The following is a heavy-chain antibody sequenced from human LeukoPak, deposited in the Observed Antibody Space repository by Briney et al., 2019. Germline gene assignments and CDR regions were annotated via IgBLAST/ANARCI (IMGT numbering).Heavy chain of an antibody. CDR2: ISWNSGSI. V-gene: IGHV3-9*01. D-gene: IGHD5-18*01. J-gene: IGHJ4*02. CDR1: GFTFDDYV. Sequence: GRSLRLSCAASGFTFDDYVMHWVRQAPGKGLEWVSGISWNSGSIGYADSVKGRFTISRDNAKNSLYLQMNSLRAEDTALYYCAKDFSYSHAGFDYWGQGTLVTVSS. CDR3: AKDFSYSHAGFDY.